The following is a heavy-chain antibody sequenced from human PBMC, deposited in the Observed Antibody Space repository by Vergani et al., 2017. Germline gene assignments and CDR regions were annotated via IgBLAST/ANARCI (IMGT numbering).Heavy chain of an antibody. CDR3: ATDRQKNYFYFYMDV. CDR2: IHNSGST. CDR1: GGSISGTNW. J-gene: IGHJ6*03. Sequence: QVQLQESGPGLVKPPGTLSLTCAVSGGSISGTNWWSWVRQSPGKGLEWIGYIHNSGSTYYKPSLESRLTLSLDTSKNQFSLKLSSVTAADTAVYYCATDRQKNYFYFYMDVWGKGTTVTVSS. V-gene: IGHV4-4*03.